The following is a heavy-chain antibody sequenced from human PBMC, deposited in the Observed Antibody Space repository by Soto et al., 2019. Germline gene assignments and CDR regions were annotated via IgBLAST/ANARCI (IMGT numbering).Heavy chain of an antibody. D-gene: IGHD1-26*01. V-gene: IGHV4-4*07. CDR3: ARGPPRELRRREASGMDV. CDR2: IYTSGST. CDR1: CGSISSYY. J-gene: IGHJ6*04. Sequence: SETLSLTCTVSCGSISSYYWSWIRQPAGKGLEWIGRIYTSGSTNYNPSIKSRVTMSVDTSKNQFSLKLSSVTAADTAVYYCARGPPRELRRREASGMDVWGKGTTVTVSS.